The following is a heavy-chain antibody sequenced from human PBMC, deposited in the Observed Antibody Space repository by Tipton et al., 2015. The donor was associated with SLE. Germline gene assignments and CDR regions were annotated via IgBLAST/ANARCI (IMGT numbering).Heavy chain of an antibody. V-gene: IGHV4-4*08. D-gene: IGHD6-13*01. CDR3: ARRGIKSSTWYYLDY. Sequence: TLSLTCTVSGGSVRGFYWSWIRQPPGRGLEWIGYIHTSGSTSYNPSLKSRVTMSVDTSKNQVSLKLSSVTAADTAVYYCARRGIKSSTWYYLDYWGQGTLVTFSS. CDR1: GGSVRGFY. J-gene: IGHJ4*02. CDR2: IHTSGST.